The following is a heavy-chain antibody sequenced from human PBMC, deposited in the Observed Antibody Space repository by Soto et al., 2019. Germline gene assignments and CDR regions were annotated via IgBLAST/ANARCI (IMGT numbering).Heavy chain of an antibody. CDR3: ARVLGDSSGYYFDWFDP. V-gene: IGHV4-30-4*01. CDR2: IYYSGST. Sequence: SETLSLTCTVSGGSISSGDYYWSWIRQPPGKGLEWIGYIYYSGSTYYNPSLKSRVTISVDTSKNQFSLKLSSVTAADTAVYYCARVLGDSSGYYFDWFDPWGQGTLVTVSS. J-gene: IGHJ5*02. D-gene: IGHD3-22*01. CDR1: GGSISSGDYY.